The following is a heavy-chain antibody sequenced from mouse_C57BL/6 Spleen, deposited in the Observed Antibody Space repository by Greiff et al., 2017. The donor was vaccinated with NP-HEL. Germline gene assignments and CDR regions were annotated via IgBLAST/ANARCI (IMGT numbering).Heavy chain of an antibody. J-gene: IGHJ3*01. V-gene: IGHV1-53*01. CDR3: AREDSSGAWFAY. CDR2: INPSNGGT. D-gene: IGHD3-2*02. Sequence: QVQLQQPGTELVKPGASVKLSCKASGYTFTSYWMHWVQQRPGQGLEWIGNINPSNGGTNYNEKFKSKATLTVDKSSSTAYMQLSSLTSEDSAVYYCAREDSSGAWFAYWGQGTLVTVSA. CDR1: GYTFTSYW.